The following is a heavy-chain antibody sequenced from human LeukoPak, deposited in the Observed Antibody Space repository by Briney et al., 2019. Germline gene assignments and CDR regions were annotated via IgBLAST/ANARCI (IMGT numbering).Heavy chain of an antibody. CDR1: GYTFTSYY. CDR2: INPSGGST. Sequence: GASVKVSCKASGYTFTSYYMHWVRQAPGQGLEWMGIINPSGGSTSYAQKFQGRVTMTRDTSTSTVYMELSSLRSEDTVVYYCARVMIGGYSYCYLGYWCQGTLVTVSA. CDR3: ARVMIGGYSYCYLGY. D-gene: IGHD5-18*01. J-gene: IGHJ4*02. V-gene: IGHV1-46*01.